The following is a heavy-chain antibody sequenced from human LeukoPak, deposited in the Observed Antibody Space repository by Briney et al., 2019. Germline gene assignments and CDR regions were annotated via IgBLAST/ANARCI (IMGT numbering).Heavy chain of an antibody. Sequence: ASVKVSCKASGYTFTSYGISWVRQAPGQGLEWMGWISAYNGNTNYAQKLHGRVTMTTDTSTSTAYMELRSLRSDDTAVYYCAVSRYLLRRGFPFDYWGQGTLVTVSS. D-gene: IGHD2-15*01. CDR3: AVSRYLLRRGFPFDY. CDR2: ISAYNGNT. J-gene: IGHJ4*02. V-gene: IGHV1-18*01. CDR1: GYTFTSYG.